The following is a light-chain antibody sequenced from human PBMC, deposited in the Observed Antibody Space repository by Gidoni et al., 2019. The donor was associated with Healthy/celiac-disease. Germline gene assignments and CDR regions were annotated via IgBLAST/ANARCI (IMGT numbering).Light chain of an antibody. V-gene: IGKV1-5*01. CDR1: QSISSW. J-gene: IGKJ4*01. Sequence: DIQMTQSPSTLSASVGDRVTITCRASQSISSWLAWYQQKPGKATKLLIYDASSLESGVPSRFSGSGSGTEFTLTISSLQPDDFATYYCQQYNSYSPLTFGGGTKVEIK. CDR3: QQYNSYSPLT. CDR2: DAS.